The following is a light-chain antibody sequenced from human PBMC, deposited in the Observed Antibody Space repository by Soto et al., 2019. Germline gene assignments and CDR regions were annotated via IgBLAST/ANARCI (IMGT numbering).Light chain of an antibody. CDR2: GAS. CDR1: QFVSSRS. Sequence: EIVLTQSPGTLSLSPGESATLLCRASQFVSSRSLAWYHQKLGQAPRLLIYGASNRATGIPGRFSASGSGTDFTLTITPLEPEDFAVYYCQQYNDWPPWTFGQGTKV. J-gene: IGKJ1*01. CDR3: QQYNDWPPWT. V-gene: IGKV3-20*01.